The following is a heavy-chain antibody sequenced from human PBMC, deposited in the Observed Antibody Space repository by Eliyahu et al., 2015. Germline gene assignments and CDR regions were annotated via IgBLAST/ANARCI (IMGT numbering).Heavy chain of an antibody. CDR2: ISWNSGSI. CDR3: AKGTYGDYNYYYGMDV. V-gene: IGHV3-9*01. J-gene: IGHJ6*02. D-gene: IGHD4-17*01. CDR1: GFXXXXYA. Sequence: EVQLVESGGGLVXXGRSLRLXCXASGFXXXXYAMHWVRQAPGKGLEWVSGISWNSGSIGYADSVKGRFTISRDNAKNSLYLQMNSLRAEDTALYYCAKGTYGDYNYYYGMDVWGQGTTVTVSS.